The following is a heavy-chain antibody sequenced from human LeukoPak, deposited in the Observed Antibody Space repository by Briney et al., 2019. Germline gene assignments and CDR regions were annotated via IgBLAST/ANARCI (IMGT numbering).Heavy chain of an antibody. CDR1: GGSFSGYY. J-gene: IGHJ4*02. D-gene: IGHD4-11*01. CDR2: INHSGSA. V-gene: IGHV4-34*01. Sequence: SETLSLTCAVSGGSFSGYYWTWIRQPPGKGLEWIGEINHSGSANYNPSLMSRVTISLDTSKNHFSLNLSSVTAADTAVYYCTRGQGTVTTHWGQGTLVTVSS. CDR3: TRGQGTVTTH.